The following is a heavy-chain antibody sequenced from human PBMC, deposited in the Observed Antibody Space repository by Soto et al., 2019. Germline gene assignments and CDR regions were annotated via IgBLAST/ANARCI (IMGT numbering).Heavy chain of an antibody. Sequence: ASETLSLTCTVSGGSISSYYRSWIRQPPGKGLEWIGYIYYSGSTNYNPSLKSRVTISVDTSKNQFSLKLSSVTAADTAVYYCARGVGRQLSYYYYMDVWGKGTTVTVSS. V-gene: IGHV4-59*01. CDR1: GGSISSYY. D-gene: IGHD6-6*01. CDR3: ARGVGRQLSYYYYMDV. CDR2: IYYSGST. J-gene: IGHJ6*03.